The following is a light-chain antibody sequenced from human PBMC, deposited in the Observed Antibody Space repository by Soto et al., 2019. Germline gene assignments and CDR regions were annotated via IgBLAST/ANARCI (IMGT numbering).Light chain of an antibody. V-gene: IGLV2-8*01. CDR3: SSYAGSNNRV. Sequence: QSALTQPPSASGSPGQSVTFSCPGPGGAVGGHNFVSWYQQHPGKAPKLVIYEVIKRPSGVPDRFSGSKSGNTASLTVSGLQAEDEADYYCSSYAGSNNRVFGGGTKLTVL. CDR1: GGAVGGHNF. J-gene: IGLJ3*02. CDR2: EVI.